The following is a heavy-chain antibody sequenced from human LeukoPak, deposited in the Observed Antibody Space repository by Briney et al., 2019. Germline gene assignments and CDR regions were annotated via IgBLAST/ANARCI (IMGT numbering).Heavy chain of an antibody. Sequence: PGRSLRLSCAASGFTFSDYYMSWIRQAPGKGLEWISYISSSGSTIFQADSMKGRFTISRDNAKNSLYLQMNNLRVEDTAVYYCARVSSQQLKWGQGTLVTVSS. CDR3: ARVSSQQLK. J-gene: IGHJ4*02. D-gene: IGHD6-13*01. V-gene: IGHV3-11*01. CDR2: ISSSGSTI. CDR1: GFTFSDYY.